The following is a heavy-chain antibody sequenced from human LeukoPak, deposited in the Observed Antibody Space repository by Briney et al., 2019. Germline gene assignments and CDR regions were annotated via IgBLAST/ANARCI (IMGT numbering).Heavy chain of an antibody. CDR3: ARGRREYSTPFDY. CDR1: GGSISSYY. Sequence: PSETLSLTCTVSGGSISSYYWNWIRQSPGKGLEWIGYIYYSGSTNYNPSLKSRVTISVDTSKNQFSLKLSSVTAADTAVYYCARGRREYSTPFDYWGQGTLVTVSS. J-gene: IGHJ4*02. V-gene: IGHV4-59*01. D-gene: IGHD4-11*01. CDR2: IYYSGST.